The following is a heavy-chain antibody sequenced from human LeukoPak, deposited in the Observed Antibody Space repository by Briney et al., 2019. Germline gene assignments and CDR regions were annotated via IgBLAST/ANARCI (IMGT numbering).Heavy chain of an antibody. D-gene: IGHD1-1*01. V-gene: IGHV4-4*02. CDR2: IYHSGST. J-gene: IGHJ4*02. CDR3: ARYVPVKTGPTRASFDY. Sequence: NPSETLSLTCAVSGGSISSSNWWSWIRQPPGKGLEWIGEIYHSGSTNYNPSLKSRVTMSIDTSKSQFSLSLRSVTAADTAVYFCARYVPVKTGPTRASFDYWGQGILVSVSS. CDR1: GGSISSSNW.